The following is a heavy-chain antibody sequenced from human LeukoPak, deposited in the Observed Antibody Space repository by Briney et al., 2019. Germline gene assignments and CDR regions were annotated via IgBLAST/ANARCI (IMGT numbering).Heavy chain of an antibody. D-gene: IGHD2/OR15-2a*01. V-gene: IGHV1-2*02. CDR2: IHPNSGGT. CDR3: ARTFYDTLDSDAFDF. CDR1: GYTFSDYY. J-gene: IGHJ3*01. Sequence: ASVKVSCKASGYTFSDYYMHWVRQAPGQGLEWMGWIHPNSGGTKNAQKFQGRVTMTRDTSISTAYMELSRLRSDDTAVYYCARTFYDTLDSDAFDFWGQGTMVIVSS.